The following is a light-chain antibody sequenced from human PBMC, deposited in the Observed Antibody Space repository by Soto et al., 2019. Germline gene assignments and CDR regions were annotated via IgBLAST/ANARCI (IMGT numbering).Light chain of an antibody. CDR2: EVN. CDR1: SSNVGSYKL. Sequence: QSALTQPASVSGSPGQSITISCTGTSSNVGSYKLVSWYQRHLGKAPKLMIFEVNKRPSGVPDRFSGSKSGNTASLTISGLQADDEADYYCCSSAGTYSFVFGTGTKVTVL. CDR3: CSSAGTYSFV. J-gene: IGLJ1*01. V-gene: IGLV2-23*02.